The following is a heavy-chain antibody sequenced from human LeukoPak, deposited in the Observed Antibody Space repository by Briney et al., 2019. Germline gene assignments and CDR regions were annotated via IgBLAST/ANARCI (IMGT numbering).Heavy chain of an antibody. CDR2: ISPNSGGT. CDR3: AIQPWGSGNNWYFDL. D-gene: IGHD7-27*01. Sequence: ASVKVSCKASGYTFTAYYIHWVRQAPGQGLEWMGWISPNSGGTDYAQKFQGRVTMTRDTSINTAYVELSSLTSDDTAVYYCAIQPWGSGNNWYFDLWGRGNLVTVSS. V-gene: IGHV1-2*02. CDR1: GYTFTAYY. J-gene: IGHJ2*01.